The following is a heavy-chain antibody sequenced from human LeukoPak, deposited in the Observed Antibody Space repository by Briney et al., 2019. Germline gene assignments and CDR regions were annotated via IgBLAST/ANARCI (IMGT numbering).Heavy chain of an antibody. J-gene: IGHJ4*02. CDR1: GDSVSSNSAA. Sequence: SQTLSLTCAISGDSVSSNSAAWNWIRQSPSRGLEWLGRTYYRSKWYNDYAVSVKSRITINPDTSKNQFSLQLNSMTPEDTAVYYCAREGYSYYYDTPVSFFDYWGQGTLVTVSS. D-gene: IGHD3-22*01. CDR2: TYYRSKWYN. CDR3: AREGYSYYYDTPVSFFDY. V-gene: IGHV6-1*01.